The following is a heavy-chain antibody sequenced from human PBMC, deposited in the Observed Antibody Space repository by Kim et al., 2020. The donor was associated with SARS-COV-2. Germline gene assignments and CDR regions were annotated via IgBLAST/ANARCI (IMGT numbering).Heavy chain of an antibody. CDR2: SP. D-gene: IGHD3-16*01. V-gene: IGHV4-39*01. Sequence: SPTHNPSLKSRVTISVDTSKNQFSLKLSSVTAADTAVYYCARRGTTSPIDYWGQGTLVTVSS. CDR3: ARRGTTSPIDY. J-gene: IGHJ4*02.